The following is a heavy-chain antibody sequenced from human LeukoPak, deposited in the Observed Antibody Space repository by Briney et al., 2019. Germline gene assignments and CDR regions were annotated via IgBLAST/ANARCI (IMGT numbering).Heavy chain of an antibody. CDR3: ARGYSPSIRTTGNDY. Sequence: GASVKVSCKASGYTFTSHDINWVRQAAGQGLEWMGWMNPNSGNSGYAQNFQGRVIMIRDTSISTAYMELHSLGSEDTAVYYCARGYSPSIRTTGNDYWGQGTLVTVSS. D-gene: IGHD1-1*01. J-gene: IGHJ4*02. CDR1: GYTFTSHD. V-gene: IGHV1-8*01. CDR2: MNPNSGNS.